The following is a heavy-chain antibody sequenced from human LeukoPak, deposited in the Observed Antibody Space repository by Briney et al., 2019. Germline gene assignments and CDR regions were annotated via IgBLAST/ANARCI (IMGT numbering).Heavy chain of an antibody. CDR1: GFTFSSYS. Sequence: GGSLRLSCAASGFTFSSYSMNWVRQAPGKGLEWVSSISSSSSYIYYADSVKGRFTISRDNAKNSLYLQMNNLRAEDTAVYYCASPYSSRWYELCYWGQGTLVTVSS. J-gene: IGHJ4*02. CDR3: ASPYSSRWYELCY. D-gene: IGHD6-13*01. V-gene: IGHV3-21*01. CDR2: ISSSSSYI.